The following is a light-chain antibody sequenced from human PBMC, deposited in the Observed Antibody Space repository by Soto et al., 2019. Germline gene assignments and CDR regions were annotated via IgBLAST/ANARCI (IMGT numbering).Light chain of an antibody. V-gene: IGKV1-27*01. Sequence: DIQMTQSPSSLSASVGDRVTITCRATQDISNYLAWYQQKPGKVPNLLIYAASTLQSGVQSRFSGSGSGTEFTLTISSLQPEDVATYYCQKYNSAPPWTFGQGTKVEI. CDR3: QKYNSAPPWT. J-gene: IGKJ1*01. CDR2: AAS. CDR1: QDISNY.